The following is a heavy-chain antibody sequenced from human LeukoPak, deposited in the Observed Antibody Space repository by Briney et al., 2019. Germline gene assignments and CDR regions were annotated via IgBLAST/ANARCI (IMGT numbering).Heavy chain of an antibody. CDR1: GFPFSRYA. V-gene: IGHV3-23*01. Sequence: GGSLSLSCAASGFPFSRYATRWAPRPPGRGWEWVSAISGSGGSTYYADSVKGRFTISRDNSKNTLYLQMNSLRAEDTAVYYCAKVIFGGPETVFYFDYWGQGTLVTVSS. CDR2: ISGSGGST. J-gene: IGHJ4*02. CDR3: AKVIFGGPETVFYFDY. D-gene: IGHD3-3*01.